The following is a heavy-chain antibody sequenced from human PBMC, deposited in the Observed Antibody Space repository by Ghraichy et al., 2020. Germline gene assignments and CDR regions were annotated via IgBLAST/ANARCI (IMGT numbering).Heavy chain of an antibody. CDR3: VRVQHWQYNGPRAGSRHTIYSYHCMDV. D-gene: IGHD3-10*01. V-gene: IGHV3-7*01. J-gene: IGHJ6*03. CDR2: INQDGSED. CDR1: GFSFSSHW. Sequence: GGSLRLSCAGSGFSFSSHWMSWVRQAPGKGLESVANINQDGSEDYYVDSLRGRFTISRDNPKTSVFLQMSSLRVEDTAVYYCVRVQHWQYNGPRAGSRHTIYSYHCMDVWGKGTTVTVSS.